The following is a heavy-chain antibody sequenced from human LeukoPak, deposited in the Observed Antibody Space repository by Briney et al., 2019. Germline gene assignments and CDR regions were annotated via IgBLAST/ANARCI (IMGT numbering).Heavy chain of an antibody. CDR2: INHSGST. J-gene: IGHJ4*02. CDR3: ARLGASLEWDSGSFPDY. D-gene: IGHD3-10*01. V-gene: IGHV4-34*01. CDR1: GGSFSGYY. Sequence: PSETLSLTCAVYGGSFSGYYWSWIRQPPGKGLEWIGEINHSGSTNYNPSLKSRVTISVDTSKNQFSLELRFVTAADTAVYYCARLGASLEWDSGSFPDYWGQGTLVTVSS.